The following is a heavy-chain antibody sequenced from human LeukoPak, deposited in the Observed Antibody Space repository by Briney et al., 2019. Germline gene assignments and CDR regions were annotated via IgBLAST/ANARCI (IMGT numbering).Heavy chain of an antibody. V-gene: IGHV4-61*01. Sequence: SETLSLTCTVSGASVSSASYWSWIRQPPGKGVEWIAHIYNGVNTNYNPSLKRRVTISVDTSKNQFSLRLNSVTAADTAVYYCARSRAFNSGAFDPWGQGSLVTVSS. CDR3: ARSRAFNSGAFDP. CDR2: IYNGVNT. D-gene: IGHD1-26*01. J-gene: IGHJ5*02. CDR1: GASVSSASY.